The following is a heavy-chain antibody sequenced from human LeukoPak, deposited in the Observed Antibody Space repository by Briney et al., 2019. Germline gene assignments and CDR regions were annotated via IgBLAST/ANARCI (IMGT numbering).Heavy chain of an antibody. J-gene: IGHJ4*02. Sequence: PSETLSLTCTVSGGSISSSSYYWGWIRQPPGKGLEWIGSIYYSGSTYYNPSLKSRVTISVGTFKNQFSLKLSSVTAADTAVCYCAGSGHFWGYWGQGTLVTVSS. CDR1: GGSISSSSYY. CDR2: IYYSGST. D-gene: IGHD7-27*01. CDR3: AGSGHFWGY. V-gene: IGHV4-39*01.